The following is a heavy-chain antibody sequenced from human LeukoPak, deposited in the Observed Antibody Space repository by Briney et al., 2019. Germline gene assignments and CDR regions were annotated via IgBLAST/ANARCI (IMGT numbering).Heavy chain of an antibody. J-gene: IGHJ2*01. CDR2: TYYRSKWYS. V-gene: IGHV6-1*01. CDR1: GDSVSSNSAA. Sequence: SQTLSLTCAISGDSVSSNSAAWNWIRQSPSRGLEWLGRTYYRSKWYSDYAPSVKSRITIDADTSKNQFSLQLSSVTPEDTAVYYCARIVPAGYWYFDLWGRGTLVIVSS. CDR3: ARIVPAGYWYFDL. D-gene: IGHD2-2*01.